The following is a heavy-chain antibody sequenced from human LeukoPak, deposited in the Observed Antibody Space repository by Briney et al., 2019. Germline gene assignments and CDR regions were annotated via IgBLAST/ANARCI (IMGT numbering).Heavy chain of an antibody. CDR1: GGPLSGYY. CDR3: ARGGEYGSGSYYKY. Sequence: SETLSLTCAVYGGPLSGYYWSCTRQPPGKELECSGEINHSGSTNYNPSLKSRVTISVDTSKKQFSLKLSSVTAADTAVYYCARGGEYGSGSYYKYWGQGTLVTVSS. J-gene: IGHJ4*02. V-gene: IGHV4-34*01. CDR2: INHSGST. D-gene: IGHD3-10*01.